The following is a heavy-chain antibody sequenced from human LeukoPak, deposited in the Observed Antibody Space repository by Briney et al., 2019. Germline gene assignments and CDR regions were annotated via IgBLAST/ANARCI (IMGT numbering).Heavy chain of an antibody. CDR2: FDPKDGET. V-gene: IGHV1-24*01. CDR1: GYTLTELS. J-gene: IGHJ5*02. D-gene: IGHD3-10*01. Sequence: AXVKVSCKVSGYTLTELSMHWVRQAPGKGLEWMGGFDPKDGETIYAQKFQGRVTMTKDTSTDTAYMELSSVRDGDTAVYYCARDLKSGVLTYGLTTRYNYFDPWGQGTLVTVSS. CDR3: ARDLKSGVLTYGLTTRYNYFDP.